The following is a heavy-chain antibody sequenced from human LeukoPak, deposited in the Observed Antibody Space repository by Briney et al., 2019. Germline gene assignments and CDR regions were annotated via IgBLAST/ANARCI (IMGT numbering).Heavy chain of an antibody. CDR3: AREGYYYDGGDP. D-gene: IGHD3-22*01. CDR2: ISAYNGNT. V-gene: IGHV1-18*01. J-gene: IGHJ5*02. CDR1: GGTFSSYA. Sequence: ASVKVSCKASGGTFSSYAISWVRQAPGQGLEWMGWISAYNGNTNYAQKLQGRVTMTTDTSTSTAYMELRSLRSDDTAVYYCAREGYYYDGGDPWGQGTLVTVSS.